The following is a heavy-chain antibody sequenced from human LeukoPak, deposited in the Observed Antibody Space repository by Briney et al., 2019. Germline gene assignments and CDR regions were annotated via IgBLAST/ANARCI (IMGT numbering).Heavy chain of an antibody. CDR1: GYRFTNYW. Sequence: GESLKISCKGSGYRFTNYWIGRVRQMPGKGLEWMGIIYPGDSDTRYSPSFQGQVTISADKSISTAYLQWSSLKASDTAMYYCARVGGNSFYYYYMDVWGKGTTVTVSS. V-gene: IGHV5-51*01. CDR3: ARVGGNSFYYYYMDV. J-gene: IGHJ6*03. CDR2: IYPGDSDT. D-gene: IGHD4-23*01.